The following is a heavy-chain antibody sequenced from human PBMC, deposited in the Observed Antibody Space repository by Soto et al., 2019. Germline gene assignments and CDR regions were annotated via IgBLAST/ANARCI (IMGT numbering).Heavy chain of an antibody. V-gene: IGHV3-30-3*01. CDR1: GFTVSAYT. J-gene: IGHJ4*02. Sequence: QVQLVESGGGVVQPGRSLRLSCAASGFTVSAYTMHWVRQAPGKGLEWVAVISSDGSHKYYADSLKGRFTISRDNSTNTLYLQMNSLRAEDTAVYYCARWEQPVFDYWGQGTLVTVSS. D-gene: IGHD1-26*01. CDR2: ISSDGSHK. CDR3: ARWEQPVFDY.